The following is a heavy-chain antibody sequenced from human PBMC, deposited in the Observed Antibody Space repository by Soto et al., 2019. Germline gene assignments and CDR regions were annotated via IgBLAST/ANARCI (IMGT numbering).Heavy chain of an antibody. V-gene: IGHV6-1*01. CDR3: ARDRGQGYYYDSSGENWFDP. CDR1: GDSVSSNSAA. Sequence: SQTLSLTCAISGDSVSSNSAAWNWIRQSPSRGLEWLGRTYYRSKWYNDYAVSVKSRITINPDTSKNQFSLQLNSVTPEDTAVYYCARDRGQGYYYDSSGENWFDPWGQGTLVTVSS. CDR2: TYYRSKWYN. D-gene: IGHD3-22*01. J-gene: IGHJ5*02.